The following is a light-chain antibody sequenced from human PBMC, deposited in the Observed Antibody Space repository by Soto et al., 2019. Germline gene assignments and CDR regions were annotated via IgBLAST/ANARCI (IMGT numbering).Light chain of an antibody. Sequence: GNLAVSANEVAISSRRTSQSVPSGYVAWFQQKSGQAPRLLIYGASTRATGIPDRFSGSGSGTAYTLTISSLDPCDTALYFCQEPGTAACRFAGGTKVDIK. CDR1: QSVPSGY. J-gene: IGKJ4*01. CDR2: GAS. V-gene: IGKV3-20*01. CDR3: QEPGTAACR.